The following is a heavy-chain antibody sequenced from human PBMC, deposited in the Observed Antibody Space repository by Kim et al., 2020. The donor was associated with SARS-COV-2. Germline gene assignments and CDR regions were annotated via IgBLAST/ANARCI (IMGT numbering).Heavy chain of an antibody. J-gene: IGHJ4*02. V-gene: IGHV3-33*01. Sequence: YADSVQARFTISGDNSKNTLYLQMNSLRAEDTAVYYCARVNGYSSSWYEDYWGQGTLVTVSS. CDR3: ARVNGYSSSWYEDY. D-gene: IGHD6-13*01.